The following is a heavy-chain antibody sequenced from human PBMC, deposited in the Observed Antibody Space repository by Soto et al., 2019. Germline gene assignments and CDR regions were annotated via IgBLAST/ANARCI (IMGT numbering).Heavy chain of an antibody. D-gene: IGHD4-17*01. J-gene: IGHJ4*03. CDR1: GGSFSGHS. CDR3: RSVGDYYGDY. CDR2: IYYTGST. V-gene: IGHV4-59*11. Sequence: PSETLSLTCAVYGGSFSGHSLTWVRQPPGKGLQWIGYIYYTGSTKYNPSPKSRVTLSLGTSRNQLSLKLSSVTAADTAVYYCRSVGDYYGDY.